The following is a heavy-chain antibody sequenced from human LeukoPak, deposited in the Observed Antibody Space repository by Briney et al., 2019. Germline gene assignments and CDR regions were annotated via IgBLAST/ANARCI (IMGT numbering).Heavy chain of an antibody. CDR3: AKGPGGVFDY. J-gene: IGHJ4*02. V-gene: IGHV3-23*01. CDR2: ISASGGRT. CDR1: GFTFSSYW. D-gene: IGHD3-16*01. Sequence: GGSLRLSCAASGFTFSSYWMSWVRQAPGKGLEWVSSISASGGRTYYADSVKGRFTISRDNSKNTLYLQMNSLRAEDTAVYYCAKGPGGVFDYWGQGTLVTVSS.